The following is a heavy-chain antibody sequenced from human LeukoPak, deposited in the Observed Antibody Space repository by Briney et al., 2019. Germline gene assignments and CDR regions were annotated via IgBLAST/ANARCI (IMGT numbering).Heavy chain of an antibody. Sequence: ASVKVSCKAVGYTFTNYVLHWVRQAPGQRLEWMGWINAGNGNTKYSQKFQGRVTITRDTSASTACMELSSLRSEGTAIYYCARDLGGQWLVFDYWGQGTLVTVSS. CDR3: ARDLGGQWLVFDY. CDR1: GYTFTNYV. J-gene: IGHJ4*02. V-gene: IGHV1-3*01. D-gene: IGHD6-19*01. CDR2: INAGNGNT.